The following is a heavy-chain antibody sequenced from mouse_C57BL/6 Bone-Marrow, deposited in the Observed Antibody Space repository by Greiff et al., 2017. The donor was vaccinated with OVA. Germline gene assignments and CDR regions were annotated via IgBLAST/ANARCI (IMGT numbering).Heavy chain of an antibody. CDR3: ARDYGNYEYFDV. J-gene: IGHJ1*03. CDR2: INYDGSST. CDR1: GFTFSDYY. D-gene: IGHD2-1*01. Sequence: EVQLVESEGGLVQPGRSMKLSCTASGFTFSDYYMAWVRQVPEKGLEWVANINYDGSSTYYLDSLKSRFIISRDNAKNILYLQMSSLKSEDTATYYCARDYGNYEYFDVWGTGTTVTVSS. V-gene: IGHV5-16*01.